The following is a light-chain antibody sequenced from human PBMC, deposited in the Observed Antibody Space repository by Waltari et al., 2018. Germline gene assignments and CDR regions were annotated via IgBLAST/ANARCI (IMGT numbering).Light chain of an antibody. CDR1: SSDVGGYNY. Sequence: QSALTQPRSVSGSPGQSVTISCTGTSSDVGGYNYVSWYQQHPGKAPKLLIYDVSNRPSGVPVRFSGSKSGNTASLTISGLQAEDEADYYCCSYAGSYVFGTGTKVTVL. CDR2: DVS. V-gene: IGLV2-11*01. J-gene: IGLJ1*01. CDR3: CSYAGSYV.